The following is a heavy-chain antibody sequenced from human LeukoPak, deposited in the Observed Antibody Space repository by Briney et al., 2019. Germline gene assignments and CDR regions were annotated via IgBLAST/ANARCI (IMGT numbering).Heavy chain of an antibody. Sequence: GGSLRLSFAASGFGFTFSNHAMSWVRQAPGKGLDWVSAITGSGGYTYYADSVKGRFTISRDNSKNTLYLQMNSLRAEDTAVYYCAKDREVYCHGAYPVSYGMDVWGLGTTVTVSS. CDR2: ITGSGGYT. V-gene: IGHV3-23*01. CDR1: GFGFTFSNHA. CDR3: AKDREVYCHGAYPVSYGMDV. D-gene: IGHD4-17*01. J-gene: IGHJ6*02.